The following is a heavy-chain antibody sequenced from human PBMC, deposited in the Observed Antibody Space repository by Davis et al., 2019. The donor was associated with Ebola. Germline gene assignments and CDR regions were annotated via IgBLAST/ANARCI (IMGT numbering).Heavy chain of an antibody. J-gene: IGHJ6*03. CDR1: GYTFTNNG. D-gene: IGHD3-10*01. V-gene: IGHV1-3*01. CDR3: ARAENYLSSGSYPYSPMDV. Sequence: ASVKVSCKASGYTFTNNGVHWVRQAPGQRLEWMGWINGGNGNTKYSQKFQGRVTIIRDTSASTVYMEMSGLRSEDTAVYYCARAENYLSSGSYPYSPMDVWGKGTTVTVSS. CDR2: INGGNGNT.